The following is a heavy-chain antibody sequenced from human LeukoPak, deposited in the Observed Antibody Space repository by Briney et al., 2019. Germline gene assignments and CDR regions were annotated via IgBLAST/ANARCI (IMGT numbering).Heavy chain of an antibody. Sequence: GGSLRLSCAASGFTFSSYSMNWVRQAPGKGLEWVSSISSSSSYIYYADSVKGRFTISRDNAKNSLYLQMNSLRAEDTAVYYCARVYSGYDFGGWFDPWGQGTLVTVSS. CDR2: ISSSSSYI. CDR1: GFTFSSYS. V-gene: IGHV3-21*01. J-gene: IGHJ5*02. D-gene: IGHD5-12*01. CDR3: ARVYSGYDFGGWFDP.